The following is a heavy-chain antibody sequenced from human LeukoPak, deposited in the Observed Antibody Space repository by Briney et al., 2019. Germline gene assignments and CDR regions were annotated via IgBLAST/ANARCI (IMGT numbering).Heavy chain of an antibody. CDR1: GFTFSNYA. Sequence: GGSLRLSCAASGFTFSNYAMSWVRQAPGRGLEWVSAISGSGGSTYYADSVKGRFTISRDNSKNTLYLQMNSLRAEDTAVYYCAKLRRGYGSGSYVFFDAFDIWGQGTMVTVSS. V-gene: IGHV3-23*01. CDR3: AKLRRGYGSGSYVFFDAFDI. J-gene: IGHJ3*02. CDR2: ISGSGGST. D-gene: IGHD3-10*01.